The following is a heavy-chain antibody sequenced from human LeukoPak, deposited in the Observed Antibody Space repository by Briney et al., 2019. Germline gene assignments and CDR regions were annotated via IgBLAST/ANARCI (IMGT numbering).Heavy chain of an antibody. CDR2: IYTSGST. V-gene: IGHV4-28*01. Sequence: KTSETLSLTCGVSGYSISSSNWWGWIRQPPGKGLEWIGRIYTSGSTNYNPSLKSRVTMSVDTSKNQFSLKLSSVTAADTAVYYCASYVWGSYFLNWGQGTLVTVSS. CDR3: ASYVWGSYFLN. CDR1: GYSISSSNW. D-gene: IGHD3-16*01. J-gene: IGHJ4*02.